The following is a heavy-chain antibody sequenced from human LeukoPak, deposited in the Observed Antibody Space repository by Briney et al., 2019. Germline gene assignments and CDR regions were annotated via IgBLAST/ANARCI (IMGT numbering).Heavy chain of an antibody. V-gene: IGHV4-34*01. J-gene: IGHJ3*02. CDR1: GGSFSGYY. CDR3: ARRSSITIFGVVRAFDI. CDR2: INHSGST. Sequence: SETLSLTCAVYGGSFSGYYWSWIRQPPGKGLEWIGEINHSGSTNYNPSLKSRVTISVDTSKNQFSLELSSVTAADTAVYYCARRSSITIFGVVRAFDIWGQGTMVTVSS. D-gene: IGHD3-3*01.